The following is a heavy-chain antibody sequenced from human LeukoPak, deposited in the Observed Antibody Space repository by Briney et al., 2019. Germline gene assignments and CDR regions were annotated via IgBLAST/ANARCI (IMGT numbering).Heavy chain of an antibody. J-gene: IGHJ5*02. D-gene: IGHD2-2*01. CDR3: ARSPYCSSTSCYYWFDP. CDR1: GYIFTKYV. Sequence: ASVKVSCKASGYIFTKYVVHWVRQAPGQRPEWMGWINPNSGGTNYAQKFQGWVTMTRDTSISTAYMELSRLRSDDTAVYYCARSPYCSSTSCYYWFDPWGQGTLVTVSS. CDR2: INPNSGGT. V-gene: IGHV1-2*04.